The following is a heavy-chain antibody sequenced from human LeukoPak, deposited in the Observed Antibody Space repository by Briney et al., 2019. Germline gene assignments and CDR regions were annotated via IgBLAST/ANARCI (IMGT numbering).Heavy chain of an antibody. CDR3: ARLPVIVGAWSPIDY. CDR2: INSESGGT. J-gene: IGHJ4*02. Sequence: ASVKVSCKASGYSFTGYYMHWVRQAPGQGLEWMGWINSESGGTNYAQKFQGRVTMTSDTSISTAYMELTSLRSDDTAVYYCARLPVIVGAWSPIDYWGQGTLVRVSS. D-gene: IGHD1-26*01. CDR1: GYSFTGYY. V-gene: IGHV1-2*02.